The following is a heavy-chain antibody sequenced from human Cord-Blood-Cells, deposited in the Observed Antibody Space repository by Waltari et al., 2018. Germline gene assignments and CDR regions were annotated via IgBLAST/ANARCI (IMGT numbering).Heavy chain of an antibody. Sequence: QVQLVQSGAEVKQPGPSVKVYSKASGGTFRSYAIRWVGPAPGPVLEWLGRIIPILGITNYAQKFQGRVTITADKSTSTAYMERSSLRSEDTAVYYCARDIKGPGIAAAGNWFDPWGQGTLVTVSS. V-gene: IGHV1-69*09. CDR3: ARDIKGPGIAAAGNWFDP. J-gene: IGHJ5*02. CDR1: GGTFRSYA. CDR2: IIPILGIT. D-gene: IGHD6-13*01.